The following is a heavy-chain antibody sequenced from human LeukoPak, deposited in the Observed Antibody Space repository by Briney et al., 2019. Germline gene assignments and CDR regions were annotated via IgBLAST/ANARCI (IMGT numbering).Heavy chain of an antibody. CDR2: ISYDGSNK. Sequence: GGSLRLSCAASGFTFSSYGMSWVRQAPGKGLEWVAVISYDGSNKYYADSVKGRFTISRDNSKNTLYLQMNSLRAEDTAVYYCAKEKNHMVRGVDYWGQGTLVTVSS. V-gene: IGHV3-30*18. D-gene: IGHD3-10*01. CDR1: GFTFSSYG. J-gene: IGHJ4*02. CDR3: AKEKNHMVRGVDY.